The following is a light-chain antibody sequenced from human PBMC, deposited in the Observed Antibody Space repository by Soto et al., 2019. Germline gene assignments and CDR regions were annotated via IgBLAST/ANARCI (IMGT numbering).Light chain of an antibody. Sequence: DILLTQSPATLSLSRGERATLSCRASQSVGSSLAWFQQIPGQPPRLLIYDASNRATGIPARFSGSGSGTDFTLTISRLEPEDFAVYYCQQYGSSGTFGQGTKVDIK. CDR3: QQYGSSGT. CDR1: QSVGSS. J-gene: IGKJ1*01. CDR2: DAS. V-gene: IGKV3-11*01.